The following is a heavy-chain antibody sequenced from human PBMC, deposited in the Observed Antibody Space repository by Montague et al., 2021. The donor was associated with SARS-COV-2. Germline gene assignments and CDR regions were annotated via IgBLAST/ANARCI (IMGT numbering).Heavy chain of an antibody. CDR1: GYSISSGYY. D-gene: IGHD3-10*01. J-gene: IGHJ5*02. Sequence: SESLSLTCTVFGYSISSGYYWGWIRQPPGKGLEWIGSIYHSGSTXXNPSLKSRVTISVDTSKNQFSLKLSSVTAADTAVYYCARDCYDYGSGSYQRWFDPWGQGTLVTVSS. V-gene: IGHV4-38-2*02. CDR2: IYHSGST. CDR3: ARDCYDYGSGSYQRWFDP.